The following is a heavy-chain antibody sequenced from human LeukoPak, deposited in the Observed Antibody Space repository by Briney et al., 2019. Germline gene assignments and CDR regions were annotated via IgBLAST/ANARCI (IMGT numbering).Heavy chain of an antibody. CDR1: RFSFSNSW. CDR3: AAEHDGFDI. J-gene: IGHJ3*02. CDR2: IRGDGGDT. Sequence: PGGSLRLSCAASRFSFSNSWMHWVRQTPGKGLVWVSSIRGDGGDTTYTDSVKGRFTISRDNAKNTLYLQMNSLRADDTAVYYCAAEHDGFDIWGQGTMVTVSS. V-gene: IGHV3-74*01.